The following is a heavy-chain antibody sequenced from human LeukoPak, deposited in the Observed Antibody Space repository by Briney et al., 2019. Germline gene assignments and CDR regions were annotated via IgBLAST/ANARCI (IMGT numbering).Heavy chain of an antibody. CDR1: GFTFSSYS. J-gene: IGHJ4*02. CDR2: ISSSSSTI. D-gene: IGHD6-13*01. CDR3: VASTGYSSSWFYFDY. Sequence: PGGSLRLSCAASGFTFSSYSMNWVRQAPGKGLEWVSYISSSSSTIYYADSVKGRFTISRDNAKNSLYLQTNSLRAEDTAVYYCVASTGYSSSWFYFDYWGQGTLVTVSS. V-gene: IGHV3-48*01.